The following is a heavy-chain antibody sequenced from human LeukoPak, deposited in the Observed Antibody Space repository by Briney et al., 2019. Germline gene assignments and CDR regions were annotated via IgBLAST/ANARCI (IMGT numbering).Heavy chain of an antibody. Sequence: KPSETLSLTCTVSGGSISNYYWNWIRQPPGKGLEWIGYIYYSGSTNYNPSLKSRVTISVDTSKNQFSLKLSSVTAADTAVYYCARDARPYSSGYYFDYWDQGTLVTVSS. CDR1: GGSISNYY. V-gene: IGHV4-59*01. J-gene: IGHJ4*02. CDR3: ARDARPYSSGYYFDY. D-gene: IGHD6-19*01. CDR2: IYYSGST.